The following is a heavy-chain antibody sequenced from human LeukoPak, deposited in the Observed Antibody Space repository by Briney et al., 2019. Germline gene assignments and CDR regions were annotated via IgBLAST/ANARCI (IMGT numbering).Heavy chain of an antibody. V-gene: IGHV4-34*01. CDR1: GGSFSGYY. CDR2: INHSGST. D-gene: IGHD3-3*01. CDR3: ARGAYDFWSGYYNPYYYGMDV. Sequence: PSETLSLTCAVYGGSFSGYYWSWIRQPPGKGLEWIGEINHSGSTNNNPSLKSRVTISVDTSKNQFSLKLSSVTAADTAVYYCARGAYDFWSGYYNPYYYGMDVWGQGTTVTVPS. J-gene: IGHJ6*01.